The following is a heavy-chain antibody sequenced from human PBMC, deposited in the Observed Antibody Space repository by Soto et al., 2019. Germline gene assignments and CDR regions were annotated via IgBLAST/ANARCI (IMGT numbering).Heavy chain of an antibody. CDR2: IWYDGSNK. J-gene: IGHJ4*02. V-gene: IGHV3-33*01. CDR1: GFTFSSYG. D-gene: IGHD5-12*01. Sequence: PGESLRLSCAASGFTFSSYGMHWVRQAPGKGLEWVAVIWYDGSNKYYADSVKGRFTISRDNSKNTLYLQMNSLRAEDTAVYYCARDGGYNNHFDYWGQGTLVTVSS. CDR3: ARDGGYNNHFDY.